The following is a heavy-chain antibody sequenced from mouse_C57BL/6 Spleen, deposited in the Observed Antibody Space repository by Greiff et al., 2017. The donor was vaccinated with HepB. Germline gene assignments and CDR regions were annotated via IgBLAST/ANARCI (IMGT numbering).Heavy chain of an antibody. D-gene: IGHD1-1*02. V-gene: IGHV1-18*01. CDR2: INPNNGGT. J-gene: IGHJ3*01. CDR1: GYTFTDYN. CDR3: ARREGACGLFAY. Sequence: VQLQQSGPELVKPGASVKIPCKASGYTFTDYNMDWVKQSHGKSLEWIGDINPNNGGTIYNQKFKGKATLTVDKSSSTAYMELRSLTSEDTAVYYCARREGACGLFAYWGQGTLVTVSA.